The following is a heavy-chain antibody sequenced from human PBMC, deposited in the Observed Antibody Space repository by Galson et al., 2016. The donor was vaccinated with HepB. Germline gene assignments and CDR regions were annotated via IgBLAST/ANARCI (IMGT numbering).Heavy chain of an antibody. J-gene: IGHJ4*02. Sequence: YLRLSCAASGFSFSNSGMSWVRQAPGRGLEWVSGRTRSGDATHYADFVKGRFTISRDNSKNTLYLYMNNLTAGDTAIYYCGKHGGFDYWGQGALVTVSS. CDR2: RTRSGDAT. CDR1: GFSFSNSG. D-gene: IGHD3-16*01. V-gene: IGHV3-23*01. CDR3: GKHGGFDY.